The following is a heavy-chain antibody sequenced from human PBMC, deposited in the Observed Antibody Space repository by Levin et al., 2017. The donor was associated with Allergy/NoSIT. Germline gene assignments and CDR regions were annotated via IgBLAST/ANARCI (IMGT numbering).Heavy chain of an antibody. CDR3: ARDPDGYCSGGSCYGGFDY. CDR2: IWYDGSNK. CDR1: GFTFSSYG. V-gene: IGHV3-33*01. Sequence: GESLKISCAASGFTFSSYGMHWVRQAPGKGLEWVAVIWYDGSNKYYADSVKGRFTISRDNSKNTLYLQMNSLRAEDTAVYYCARDPDGYCSGGSCYGGFDYWGQGTLVTVSS. D-gene: IGHD2-15*01. J-gene: IGHJ4*02.